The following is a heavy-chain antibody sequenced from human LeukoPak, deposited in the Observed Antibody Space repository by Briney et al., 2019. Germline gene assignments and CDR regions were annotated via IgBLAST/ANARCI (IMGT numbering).Heavy chain of an antibody. Sequence: PGGSLRLSCAASGFTLSIYAMRWVRQSPGKGLECVSGISGSGGSRYYADSVKGRFTIFRDNSKNTLYLQMNSLRAEDTAVYYCAKGSTSWYAGPSDYWGQGTLVTVSS. CDR1: GFTLSIYA. D-gene: IGHD6-13*01. CDR3: AKGSTSWYAGPSDY. J-gene: IGHJ4*02. V-gene: IGHV3-23*01. CDR2: ISGSGGSR.